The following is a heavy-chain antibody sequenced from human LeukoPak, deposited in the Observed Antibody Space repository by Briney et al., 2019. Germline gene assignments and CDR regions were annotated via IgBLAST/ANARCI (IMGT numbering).Heavy chain of an antibody. J-gene: IGHJ6*02. D-gene: IGHD1-26*01. Sequence: SETLSLTCTVSGGSISSGDYYWRWIRQPPGKGLEWIGYIYYSGSTYYNPSLKSRVTISVDTSKNQFSLKLSSVTAADTAVYYCAREDWAVGAPRGMDVWGQGTTVTVSS. V-gene: IGHV4-30-4*01. CDR3: AREDWAVGAPRGMDV. CDR1: GGSISSGDYY. CDR2: IYYSGST.